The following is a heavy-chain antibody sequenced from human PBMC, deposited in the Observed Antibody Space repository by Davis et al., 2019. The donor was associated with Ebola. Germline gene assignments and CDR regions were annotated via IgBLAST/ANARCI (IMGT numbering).Heavy chain of an antibody. CDR2: IYAVNGDT. J-gene: IGHJ4*02. D-gene: IGHD2-21*02. CDR1: GYIFSNFA. CDR3: ARDPSRLTEGHLDY. Sequence: ASVKVSCKASGYIFSNFAMHWVRQAPGQRLEWMGWIYAVNGDTKYSQKFQGRVTMTSDTSASTAYLELSSLRSEDTAVYYCARDPSRLTEGHLDYWGQGTLVTVSS. V-gene: IGHV1-3*01.